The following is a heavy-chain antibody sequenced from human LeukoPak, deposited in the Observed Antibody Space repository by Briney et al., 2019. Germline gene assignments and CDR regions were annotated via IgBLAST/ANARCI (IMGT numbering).Heavy chain of an antibody. CDR1: GFTFSSYW. D-gene: IGHD6-19*01. CDR2: IKPDGSQK. Sequence: GGSLRLSCATSGFTFSSYWMSWVRQAPGKGLEWVANIKPDGSQKYHVDSVKGRFTISRDNAQKLLYLQMNSLGAEDTAVYYCARDGPKSSGWPKTYNWFDPWGQGTLVTVSS. V-gene: IGHV3-7*01. J-gene: IGHJ5*02. CDR3: ARDGPKSSGWPKTYNWFDP.